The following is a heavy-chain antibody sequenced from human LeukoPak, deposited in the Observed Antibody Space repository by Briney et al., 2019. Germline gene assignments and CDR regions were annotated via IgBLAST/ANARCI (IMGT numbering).Heavy chain of an antibody. Sequence: PSETLSLTCAVSGGSISSSNWWSWVRQPPGKGLEWIGEIYHSGSTNYNPSLKSRVTISVDTSKNQFSLKLSSVTAADTAVYYCARGARGYSGWYGSFDYWGQGTLVTVCS. V-gene: IGHV4-4*02. CDR3: ARGARGYSGWYGSFDY. CDR2: IYHSGST. CDR1: GGSISSSNW. D-gene: IGHD6-19*01. J-gene: IGHJ4*02.